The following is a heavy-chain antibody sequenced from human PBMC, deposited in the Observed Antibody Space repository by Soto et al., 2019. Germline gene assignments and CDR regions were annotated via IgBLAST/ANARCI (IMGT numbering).Heavy chain of an antibody. J-gene: IGHJ4*02. CDR1: GFTVSNNH. CDR3: AGRLTTAASLDY. CDR2: VHGGGST. D-gene: IGHD3-16*01. V-gene: IGHV3-53*01. Sequence: VQLVESGGGLIQPGGSLRLSCAASGFTVSNNHMTWVRQAAGKGLELVSFVHGGGSTSYADSVKGRFTISRDNSKNTLYLQRDSLRAEDTAIYYGAGRLTTAASLDYWVRGTLVTVSS.